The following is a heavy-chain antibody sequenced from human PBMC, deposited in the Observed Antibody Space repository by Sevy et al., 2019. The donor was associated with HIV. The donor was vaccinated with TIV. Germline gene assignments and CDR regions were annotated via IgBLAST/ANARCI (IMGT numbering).Heavy chain of an antibody. J-gene: IGHJ4*02. CDR2: INRDGSTK. CDR3: ARDDRPSGWLFDY. Sequence: GALRLSCAASGFTFSSYCMTWVRQAPGKGLEWVANINRDGSTKNYVDSVKGRFTISRDNAKNSLYLEMNSLRAEDTAVYYCARDDRPSGWLFDYWGQGTLVTVSS. CDR1: GFTFSSYC. V-gene: IGHV3-7*01. D-gene: IGHD6-19*01.